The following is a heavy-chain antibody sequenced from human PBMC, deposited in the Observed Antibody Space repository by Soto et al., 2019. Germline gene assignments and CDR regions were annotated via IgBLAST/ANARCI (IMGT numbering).Heavy chain of an antibody. CDR1: GYTFTGYY. CDR3: AGPYSSSSEPGLDYYYYGMDV. V-gene: IGHV1-2*04. CDR2: INPNSGGT. D-gene: IGHD6-6*01. J-gene: IGHJ6*02. Sequence: ASVKVSCKASGYTFTGYYMHWVRQAPGRGLEWMGWINPNSGGTNYAQKFQGWVTMTRDTSISTAYMELSRLRSDDTAVYYCAGPYSSSSEPGLDYYYYGMDVWGQGTTVTVSS.